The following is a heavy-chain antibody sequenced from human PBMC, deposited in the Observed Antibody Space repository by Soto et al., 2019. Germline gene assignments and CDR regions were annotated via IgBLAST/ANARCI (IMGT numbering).Heavy chain of an antibody. CDR3: ARGGYCISGTCPPLH. D-gene: IGHD2-15*01. J-gene: IGHJ4*02. Sequence: QVQLVESGGGVVQPGRSLRLSCAASGFTFSSDAMHWVRQAPGKGLEWVAIISYDGRNKYNANSLRGRFTISRDNSKSTLYLQMNSLRVEDTAIYYCARGGYCISGTCPPLHWGQGTLVTVSS. V-gene: IGHV3-30-3*01. CDR2: ISYDGRNK. CDR1: GFTFSSDA.